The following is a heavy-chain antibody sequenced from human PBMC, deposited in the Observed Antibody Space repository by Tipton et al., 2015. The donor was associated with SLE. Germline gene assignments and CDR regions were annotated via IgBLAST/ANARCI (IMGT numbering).Heavy chain of an antibody. CDR3: ARIRPGHGDPFDF. CDR1: GDSVDTNY. Sequence: TLSLTCTVSGDSVDTNYWNWIRQPAGKGLEWIGRLYGSGSPTHYNPSLEGRVTVSVDTSQNQVSLKLTSVTAADTAVYYCARIRPGHGDPFDFWGQGTLVTVSS. D-gene: IGHD4-17*01. J-gene: IGHJ4*02. CDR2: LYGSGSPT. V-gene: IGHV4-4*07.